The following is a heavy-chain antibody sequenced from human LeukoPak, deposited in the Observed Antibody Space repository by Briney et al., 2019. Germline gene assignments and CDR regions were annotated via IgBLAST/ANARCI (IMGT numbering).Heavy chain of an antibody. CDR1: GFTVSTNF. J-gene: IGHJ3*02. D-gene: IGHD6-13*01. CDR2: IFSDGST. Sequence: GGSLRLPCAASGFTVSTNFMSWVRRAPGKGLEWVSVIFSDGSTYYADSVKGGFTISRDNSKNTLYLQMNSLRAEDTAVYYCARDSEQQLVLGAFHIWGQGTKVTVSS. CDR3: ARDSEQQLVLGAFHI. V-gene: IGHV3-66*01.